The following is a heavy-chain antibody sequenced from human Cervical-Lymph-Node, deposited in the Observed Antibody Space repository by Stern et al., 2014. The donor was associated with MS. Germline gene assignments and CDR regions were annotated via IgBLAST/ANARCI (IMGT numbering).Heavy chain of an antibody. V-gene: IGHV4-59*01. CDR1: GGSITSYY. D-gene: IGHD3-10*01. CDR3: ARDKSTITDRTFYYNGMDV. J-gene: IGHJ6*02. CDR2: IHSMGII. Sequence: VNLVETGPGLVKPSETLSLTCSVSGGSITSYYWTWIRQPPGKGLEWIGHIHSMGIINYSPSLKSRVPISVDKSKKQFSLRLVSVTAADTAVYYCARDKSTITDRTFYYNGMDVWGQGTTVTVSS.